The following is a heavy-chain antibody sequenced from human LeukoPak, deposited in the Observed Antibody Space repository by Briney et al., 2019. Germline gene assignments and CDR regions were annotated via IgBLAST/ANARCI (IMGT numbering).Heavy chain of an antibody. D-gene: IGHD2-2*01. J-gene: IGHJ4*02. V-gene: IGHV3-23*01. Sequence: PGGSLRLSCAASGFTFSSYAMGWVRQAPGKGLEWVSALSGGGGGTYYADSVKGRFTISRDNSKNTLYLQMNSLRAEDTAVYYCAKDSDIVVVPALTYDHWGQGTLAIVSS. CDR1: GFTFSSYA. CDR2: LSGGGGGT. CDR3: AKDSDIVVVPALTYDH.